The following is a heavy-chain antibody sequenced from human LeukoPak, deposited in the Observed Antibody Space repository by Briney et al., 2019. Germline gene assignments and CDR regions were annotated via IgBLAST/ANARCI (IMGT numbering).Heavy chain of an antibody. CDR2: ISYDGSNK. V-gene: IGHV3-30-3*01. Sequence: SGGSLRLSCAASGFTFSSYAMHWVRQAPGKGLEWVAVISYDGSNKYYADSVKGRFTISRDNSKNTLYPQMNGLRAEDTAVYYCAREGVAVAGELDYWGQGTLVTVSS. CDR3: AREGVAVAGELDY. J-gene: IGHJ4*02. CDR1: GFTFSSYA. D-gene: IGHD6-19*01.